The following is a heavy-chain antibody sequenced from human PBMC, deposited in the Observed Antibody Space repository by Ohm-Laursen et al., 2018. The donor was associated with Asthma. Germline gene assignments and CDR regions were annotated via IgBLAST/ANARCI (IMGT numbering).Heavy chain of an antibody. D-gene: IGHD4-17*01. CDR1: GFTFSNFA. Sequence: SLRLSCAASGFTFSNFAMSWVRQAPGKGLEWVAVISYDGNNKYYADSVKGRFTISRDNSKNTLYLQMNSLRGEDTAVYYCAKSLRPYGDYHGVDFWGQGTLVTVSS. CDR2: ISYDGNNK. CDR3: AKSLRPYGDYHGVDF. V-gene: IGHV3-30*18. J-gene: IGHJ4*02.